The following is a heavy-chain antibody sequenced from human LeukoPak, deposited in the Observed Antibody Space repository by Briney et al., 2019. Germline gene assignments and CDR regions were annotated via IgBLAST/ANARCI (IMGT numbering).Heavy chain of an antibody. CDR3: ARFTTYVDY. J-gene: IGHJ4*02. CDR2: IYYSGST. CDR1: GGSISSYY. Sequence: SETLSLTCTVSGGSISSYYWSWIRQPPGKGLEWIGYIYYSGSTNYNPSLKSRVTISVDTSKNQFSLKLSSVTAADMAVYYCARFTTYVDYWGQGTLVTVSS. V-gene: IGHV4-59*01. D-gene: IGHD3-3*01.